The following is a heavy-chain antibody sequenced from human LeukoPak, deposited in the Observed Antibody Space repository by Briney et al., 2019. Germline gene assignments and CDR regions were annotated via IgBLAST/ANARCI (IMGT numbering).Heavy chain of an antibody. V-gene: IGHV3-11*04. Sequence: PGGSLRLSCAASGFTFSDYYMSWIRQAPGKGLEWVSYISSSGSTIYYADSVKGRFTISRDNAKNSLYLQMNSLRAEDTAVYYCATSPTVPENKRYYYMDVWGKGTTVTVSS. J-gene: IGHJ6*03. CDR2: ISSSGSTI. D-gene: IGHD4-11*01. CDR1: GFTFSDYY. CDR3: ATSPTVPENKRYYYMDV.